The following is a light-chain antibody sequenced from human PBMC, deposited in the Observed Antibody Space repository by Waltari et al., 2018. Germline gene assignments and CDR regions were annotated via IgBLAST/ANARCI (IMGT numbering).Light chain of an antibody. CDR1: QSVSSN. CDR3: QQYDNWPPERT. Sequence: EIVMTQSPATLSVSPGERATLACRASQSVSSNLAWYQQKPGQAPRPLIYGASTRATGIPARFSGSGSGTEFTLTISSLQSEDFAVYYCQQYDNWPPERTFGQGTTVEIK. CDR2: GAS. J-gene: IGKJ1*01. V-gene: IGKV3-15*01.